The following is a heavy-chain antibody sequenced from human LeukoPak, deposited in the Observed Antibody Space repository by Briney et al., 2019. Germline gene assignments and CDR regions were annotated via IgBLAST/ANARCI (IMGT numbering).Heavy chain of an antibody. D-gene: IGHD6-19*01. CDR2: IYPGDSDT. CDR1: GYSFTSYW. J-gene: IGHJ4*02. CDR3: ARFLIAVDEGYYFDY. V-gene: IGHV5-51*03. Sequence: PGESLKISCKGSGYSFTSYWIGWVRQMPGKGLEWMGIIYPGDSDTRYSPSFQGQVTISADKSISTAYLQWSSLKASDTAMYYCARFLIAVDEGYYFDYWGQGTLVTVSS.